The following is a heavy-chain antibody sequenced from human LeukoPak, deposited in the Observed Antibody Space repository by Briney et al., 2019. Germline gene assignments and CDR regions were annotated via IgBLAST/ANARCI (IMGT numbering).Heavy chain of an antibody. CDR1: GHTFSNYG. CDR3: ANDREGQNYCSGMDV. V-gene: IGHV1-18*01. CDR2: IIAHDGNT. Sequence: GASVKVSCKASGHTFSNYGISWVRQAPGQGLEWVGWIIAHDGNTNYAQKVQGRVTMTTDTSTSTAYMELRSLRSDDTAVYYCANDREGQNYCSGMDVWGQGTTVTVS. D-gene: IGHD1-1*01. J-gene: IGHJ6*02.